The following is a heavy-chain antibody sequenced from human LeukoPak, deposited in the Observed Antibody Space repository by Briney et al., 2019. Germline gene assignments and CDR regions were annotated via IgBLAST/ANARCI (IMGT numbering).Heavy chain of an antibody. Sequence: GGSLRLSYAASGFTFSSYAMSWVRQAPGKGLEWVSAISGSGGSTYYADSVKGRFTISRDNSKNTLYLQMNSLRAEDTAVYYCAKDKTMTTVTFDYWGQGTLVTVSS. V-gene: IGHV3-23*01. D-gene: IGHD4-17*01. CDR3: AKDKTMTTVTFDY. CDR2: ISGSGGST. J-gene: IGHJ4*02. CDR1: GFTFSSYA.